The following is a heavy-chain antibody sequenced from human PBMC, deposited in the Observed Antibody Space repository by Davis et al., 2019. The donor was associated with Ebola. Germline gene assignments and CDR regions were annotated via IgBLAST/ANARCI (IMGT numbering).Heavy chain of an antibody. D-gene: IGHD6-13*01. CDR1: VYSFTTYA. J-gene: IGHJ6*04. V-gene: IGHV7-4-1*02. CDR3: ARSSYSWYVSGMDV. CDR2: INFNTGSP. Sequence: AASVKVSCKASVYSFTTYAINWVRQAPGQGLQWMGWINFNTGSPTYAQGLTGRFVFSFDTSVSTAYLQISSLKAEDSAIYYCARSSYSWYVSGMDVWGKGTTVTVSS.